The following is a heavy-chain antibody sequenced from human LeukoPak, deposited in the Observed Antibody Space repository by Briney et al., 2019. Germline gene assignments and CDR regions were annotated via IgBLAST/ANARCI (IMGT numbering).Heavy chain of an antibody. Sequence: ASVKVSCKAFGYTFTSNYMHWVRQAPGQGLEWMGIINPSGGSTSYAQKFQGRITLSRDTSTSTVYMEPSSLRSDDTAVYYCARAVNTPIYYFEYWGQGALVTVSS. D-gene: IGHD5-18*01. CDR1: GYTFTSNY. CDR2: INPSGGST. V-gene: IGHV1-46*01. J-gene: IGHJ4*02. CDR3: ARAVNTPIYYFEY.